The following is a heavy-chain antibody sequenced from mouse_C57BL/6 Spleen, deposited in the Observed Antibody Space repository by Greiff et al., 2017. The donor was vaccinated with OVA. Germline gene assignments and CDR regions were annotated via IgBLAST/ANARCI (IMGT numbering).Heavy chain of an antibody. D-gene: IGHD2-1*01. CDR3: AEYGNLFAY. Sequence: EVKLQESGGGLVKPGGSLKLSCAASGFTFSDYGMHWVRQAPEKGLEWVAYISSGSSTIYYADTVKGRCTISRDNAKNTLFLQMTSLRSEDTAMYYCAEYGNLFAYWGQGTLVTVSA. CDR1: GFTFSDYG. V-gene: IGHV5-17*01. J-gene: IGHJ3*01. CDR2: ISSGSSTI.